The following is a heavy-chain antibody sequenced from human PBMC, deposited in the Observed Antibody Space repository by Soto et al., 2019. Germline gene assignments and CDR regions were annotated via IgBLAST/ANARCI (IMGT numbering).Heavy chain of an antibody. CDR3: ARDLAKGGGSAGFDY. CDR1: RYTFTVYY. J-gene: IGHJ4*02. Sequence: GASVKVSCKASRYTFTVYYMHWVRQAPGQGLEWMGWINPKSGGTMYPQKFQGRVTMTWDTSISTAYMALTRLRSDDTAVYYCARDLAKGGGSAGFDYWGQGTLVTVSS. D-gene: IGHD1-26*01. CDR2: INPKSGGT. V-gene: IGHV1-2*02.